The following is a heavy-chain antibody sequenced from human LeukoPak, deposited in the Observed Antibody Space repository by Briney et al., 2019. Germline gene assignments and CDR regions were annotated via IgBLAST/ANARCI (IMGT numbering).Heavy chain of an antibody. CDR2: IYHSGST. Sequence: PSQTLSLTCVVSGGSISSGGYSWSWIRQPPGKGLEWIGYIYHSGSTYYNPSLKSRVTISGDRSENQLSLKLSSVTAADTAVYYCARDLIAAAGNDAFDIWGQGTMVTVSS. D-gene: IGHD6-13*01. V-gene: IGHV4-30-2*01. CDR3: ARDLIAAAGNDAFDI. CDR1: GGSISSGGYS. J-gene: IGHJ3*02.